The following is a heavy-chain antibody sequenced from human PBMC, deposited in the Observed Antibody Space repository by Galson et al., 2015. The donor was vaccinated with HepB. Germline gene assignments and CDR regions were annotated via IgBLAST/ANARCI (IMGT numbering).Heavy chain of an antibody. CDR1: GFTFSNYA. Sequence: SLRLSCAASGFTFSNYAMSWVRQAPGKGLEWVSVISGSGASTYYADSVVGWFIISRDNSKNTLYLQMNSLRVDDTAVYYCAADRQQLENFYYGMDVWGQGTTVTVSS. J-gene: IGHJ6*02. D-gene: IGHD6-13*01. V-gene: IGHV3-23*01. CDR3: AADRQQLENFYYGMDV. CDR2: ISGSGAST.